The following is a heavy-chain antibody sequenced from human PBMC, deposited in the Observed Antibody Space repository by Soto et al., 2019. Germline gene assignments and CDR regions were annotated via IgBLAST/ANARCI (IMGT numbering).Heavy chain of an antibody. CDR2: ISYDGSDK. CDR3: AREISSHFDY. D-gene: IGHD6-6*01. Sequence: QVQLVESGGGVVQPGRSLRLSCAASGLTFSSYGMNWVRQAPGKGLEWVAVISYDGSDKYYVDSVKGRFTISRDNSKNTLFLQMNSLRAADTAVYYCAREISSHFDYWGQGTLVTVSS. J-gene: IGHJ4*02. CDR1: GLTFSSYG. V-gene: IGHV3-30-3*01.